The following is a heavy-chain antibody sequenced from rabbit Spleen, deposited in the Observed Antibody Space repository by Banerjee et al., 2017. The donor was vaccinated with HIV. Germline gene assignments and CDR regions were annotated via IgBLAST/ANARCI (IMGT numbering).Heavy chain of an antibody. D-gene: IGHD8-1*01. J-gene: IGHJ6*01. V-gene: IGHV1S40*01. CDR1: GVSFSSNVY. Sequence: QSLEESGGNLVKPGASLTLTCTASGVSFSSNVYMCWVRQAPGKGLEWIACIYTGSSGFTYFASWAKGRFTISKTSSTTVTLQMTSLTAADTATYFCARDTGSSFSSYGMDRWGQGTLVTVS. CDR3: ARDTGSSFSSYGMDR. CDR2: IYTGSSGFT.